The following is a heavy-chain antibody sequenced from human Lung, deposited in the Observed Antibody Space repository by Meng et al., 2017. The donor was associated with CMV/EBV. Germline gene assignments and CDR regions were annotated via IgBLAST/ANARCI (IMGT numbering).Heavy chain of an antibody. J-gene: IGHJ2*01. CDR2: ISSSSSYI. CDR1: GFTFSSYS. D-gene: IGHD2-15*01. V-gene: IGHV3-21*01. CDR3: ARDLSGIVVVVAADYWYFDL. Sequence: GESXKISXAASGFTFSSYSMNWVRQAPGKGLEWVSSISSSSSYIYYADSVKGRFTISRDNAKNSLYLQMNSLRAEDTAVYYCARDLSGIVVVVAADYWYFDLWGRGTLVTVSS.